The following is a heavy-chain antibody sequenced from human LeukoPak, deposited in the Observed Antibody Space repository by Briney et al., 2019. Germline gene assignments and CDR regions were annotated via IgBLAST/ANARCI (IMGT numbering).Heavy chain of an antibody. CDR1: GGSISSYY. V-gene: IGHV4-59*08. D-gene: IGHD6-19*01. J-gene: IGHJ4*02. CDR2: IYYSGST. CDR3: ARLSEQWLYYFDY. Sequence: SETLSLTCTVSGGSISSYYWSWIRQPPGKGLEWIGYIYYSGSTNYNPSLKSRVTISVDTSKNQFSLKLSSVTAADTAVYYCARLSEQWLYYFDYWGQGTLVTVSS.